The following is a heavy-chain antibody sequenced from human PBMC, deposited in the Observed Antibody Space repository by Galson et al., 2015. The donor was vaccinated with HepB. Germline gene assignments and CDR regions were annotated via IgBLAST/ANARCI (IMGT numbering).Heavy chain of an antibody. CDR2: INNDGTTT. V-gene: IGHV3-74*01. CDR3: ARPYGGNYHFDY. Sequence: SLRLSCAASGFTFSSYWMHWVRQAPRKGLVWVSRINNDGTTTNYADSVKGRFTISRDNAKNTLYLQMNSLRAEDTAVYYCARPYGGNYHFDYWGQGTLGTVSS. J-gene: IGHJ4*02. CDR1: GFTFSSYW. D-gene: IGHD4-23*01.